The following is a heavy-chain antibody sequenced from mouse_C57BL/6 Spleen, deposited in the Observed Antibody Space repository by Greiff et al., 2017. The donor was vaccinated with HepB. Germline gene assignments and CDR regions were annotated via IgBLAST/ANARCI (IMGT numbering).Heavy chain of an antibody. V-gene: IGHV3-6*01. CDR1: GYSITSGYY. D-gene: IGHD1-1*01. CDR3: ARELLRAFDY. J-gene: IGHJ2*01. Sequence: ESGPGLVKPSQSLSLTCSVTGYSITSGYYWNWIRQFPGNKLEWMGYISYDGSNNYNPSLKNRISITRDTSKNQFFLKLNSVTTEDTATYYCARELLRAFDYWGQGTTLTVSS. CDR2: ISYDGSN.